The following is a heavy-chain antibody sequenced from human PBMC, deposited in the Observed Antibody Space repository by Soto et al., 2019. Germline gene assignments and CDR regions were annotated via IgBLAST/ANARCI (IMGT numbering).Heavy chain of an antibody. CDR3: AGAEATEVGVLIVYANFDS. Sequence: QVQLVQSGAEVKKPGASVQGSCKASGYTFTSYAMHWVRQAPGRRLEWMGWINGGNGNTKYSQKFHDRVTITRDTSASTSYMELSRLRSEDTAVYYCAGAEATEVGVLIVYANFDSWGQGTLVTVSS. CDR2: INGGNGNT. D-gene: IGHD2-8*01. CDR1: GYTFTSYA. V-gene: IGHV1-3*01. J-gene: IGHJ4*02.